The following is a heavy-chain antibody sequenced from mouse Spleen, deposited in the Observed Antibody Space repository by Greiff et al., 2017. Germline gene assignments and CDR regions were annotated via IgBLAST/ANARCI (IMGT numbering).Heavy chain of an antibody. CDR1: GYSFTDYN. CDR2: IDPYNGGT. J-gene: IGHJ3*01. V-gene: IGHV1S135*01. CDR3: ARSLYDYDRAWFAY. D-gene: IGHD2-4*01. Sequence: EVKLVESGPELVKPGASVKVSCKASGYSFTDYNMYWVKQSHGKSLEWIGYIDPYNGGTSYNQKFKGKATLTVDKSSSTAFMHLNSLTSEDSAVYYCARSLYDYDRAWFAYWGQGTLVTVSA.